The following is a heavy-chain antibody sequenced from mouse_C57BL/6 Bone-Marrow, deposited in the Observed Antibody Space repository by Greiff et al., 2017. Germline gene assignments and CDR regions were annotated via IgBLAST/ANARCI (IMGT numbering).Heavy chain of an antibody. V-gene: IGHV7-3*01. Sequence: EVKLMESGGGLVQPGGSLSLSCAASGFTFTDYYMSWVRQPPGKALEWLGFIRNKANGYTTEYSASVKGRFTISSDNSQSILYLQMNALRAEDSATDYCARPDSYFLHFDYWGQGTTLTVSS. D-gene: IGHD2-12*01. CDR2: IRNKANGYTT. CDR3: ARPDSYFLHFDY. CDR1: GFTFTDYY. J-gene: IGHJ2*01.